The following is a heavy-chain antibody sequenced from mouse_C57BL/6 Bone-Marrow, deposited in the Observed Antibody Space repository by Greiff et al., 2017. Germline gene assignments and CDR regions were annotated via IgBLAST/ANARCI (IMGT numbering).Heavy chain of an antibody. Sequence: VQLQQSGAELMKPGASVKLSCKATGYTFPGYWIEWVKQRPGHGLEWIGEILPGSGSTNYNEKFKGKATLTADTSSNTAYMQLSSLTTEDSAIYYWAREEAREAMDYWGQGTSVTVSS. D-gene: IGHD3-1*01. CDR3: AREEAREAMDY. CDR2: ILPGSGST. CDR1: GYTFPGYW. J-gene: IGHJ4*01. V-gene: IGHV1-9*01.